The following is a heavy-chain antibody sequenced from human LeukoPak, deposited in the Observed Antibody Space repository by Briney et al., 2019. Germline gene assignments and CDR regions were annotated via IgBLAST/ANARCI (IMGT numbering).Heavy chain of an antibody. J-gene: IGHJ4*02. CDR1: GGSFSGYY. Sequence: SETLSLTCAVYGGSFSGYYWSWIRQPPGKGLKWIGEINHSGSTNYNPSLKSRVTISVDTSKNQFSLKLSSVTAADTAVYYCARPRRSIAAGYYLDYWGQGTLVTVSS. CDR2: INHSGST. CDR3: ARPRRSIAAGYYLDY. D-gene: IGHD6-6*01. V-gene: IGHV4-34*01.